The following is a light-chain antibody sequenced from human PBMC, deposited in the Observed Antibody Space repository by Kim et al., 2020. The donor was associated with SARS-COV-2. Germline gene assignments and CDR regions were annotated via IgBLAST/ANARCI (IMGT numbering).Light chain of an antibody. CDR3: QQYKDFSPS. CDR1: RSIDRW. V-gene: IGKV1-5*03. CDR2: KAS. Sequence: DIQMTQSPSILSASVGDRVTITCRAARSIDRWLAWYQQKPGKPPKLLISKASILESGVPSRFSGSGSGTEFSLTINSLRPDDSATYYCQQYKDFSPSFGQGTKVDIK. J-gene: IGKJ1*01.